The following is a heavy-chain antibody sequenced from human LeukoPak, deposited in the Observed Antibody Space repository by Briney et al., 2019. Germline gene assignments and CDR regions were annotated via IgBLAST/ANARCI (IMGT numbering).Heavy chain of an antibody. D-gene: IGHD3-9*01. Sequence: GASVKVSCKASGGTFSSYAISWVRQAPGEGLEWMGRIIPIVGIAKYTQKLQDKVTITEDKSTSTAYMEMSSLRSEDTAVYYCARDPRDTLTAYYWTRRFDTWGQGTLVTVSS. J-gene: IGHJ5*02. CDR2: IIPIVGIA. CDR1: GGTFSSYA. V-gene: IGHV1-69*04. CDR3: ARDPRDTLTAYYWTRRFDT.